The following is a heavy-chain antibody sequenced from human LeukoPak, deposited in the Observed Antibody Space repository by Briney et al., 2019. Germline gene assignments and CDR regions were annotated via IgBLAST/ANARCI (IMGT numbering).Heavy chain of an antibody. J-gene: IGHJ4*02. D-gene: IGHD5-12*01. CDR3: ARDRGYSGYGDY. Sequence: ASVKVSCKASGYTFTGYYMHWVRQAPRQGLEWMGWINPNSGGTNYAQKFQGRVTMTSDRSISTAYMELSRLRSDDTAVYYCARDRGYSGYGDYWGQGTLVTVSS. CDR2: INPNSGGT. CDR1: GYTFTGYY. V-gene: IGHV1-2*02.